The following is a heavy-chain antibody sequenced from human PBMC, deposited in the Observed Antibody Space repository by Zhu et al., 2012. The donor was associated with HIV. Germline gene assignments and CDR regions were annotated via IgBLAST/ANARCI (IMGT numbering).Heavy chain of an antibody. D-gene: IGHD3-10*01. CDR1: GGSISSSSYY. Sequence: QVQLQESGPGLVKPSETLSLTCTVSGGSISSSSYYWGWIRQPPGKGLEWIGSIYYSGSTYYNPSLKSRVTISVDTSKNQFSLKLGSVTAADTAVYYCARGSITRGVFDYWGQGTLVTVSS. J-gene: IGHJ4*02. CDR2: IYYSGST. V-gene: IGHV4-39*01. CDR3: ARGSITRGVFDY.